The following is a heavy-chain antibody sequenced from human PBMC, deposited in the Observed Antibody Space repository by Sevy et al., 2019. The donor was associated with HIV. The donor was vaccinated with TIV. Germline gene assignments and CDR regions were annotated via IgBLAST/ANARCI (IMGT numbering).Heavy chain of an antibody. CDR2: IGGSADYT. J-gene: IGHJ4*02. D-gene: IGHD3-10*01. CDR3: AKEVLDNSYSDY. V-gene: IGHV3-23*01. CDR1: GFTFSSYA. Sequence: GGSLRLSCVTSGFTFSSYAMSWVRQTPGKGLEWVSAIGGSADYTYYADSVKGRFTISRDNSKNTLYLQMNGLRAEDTAVYYCAKEVLDNSYSDYWGQGTLVTVSS.